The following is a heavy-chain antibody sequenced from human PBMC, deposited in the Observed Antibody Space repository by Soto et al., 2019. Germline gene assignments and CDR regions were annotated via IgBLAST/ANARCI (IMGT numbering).Heavy chain of an antibody. Sequence: EVQLVESGGGLVQPGGSLKLSCAASGFTFNGSVVHWVRQASGKGLEWVGRIRSKANNYATAYAVSVRGRFTISRDDSKKTAFLQLNSLKTEDTAVYYCTSVDYWGQGTLVTVSS. CDR1: GFTFNGSV. CDR2: IRSKANNYAT. CDR3: TSVDY. J-gene: IGHJ4*02. V-gene: IGHV3-73*01.